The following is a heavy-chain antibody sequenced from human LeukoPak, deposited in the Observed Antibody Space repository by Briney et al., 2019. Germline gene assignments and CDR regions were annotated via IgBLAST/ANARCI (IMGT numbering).Heavy chain of an antibody. Sequence: PSETLSLTCTVSGGSISTYYWSWVRQAPGKGLEWVSAISGSGGSTYYADSVKGRFTISRDNSKNTLFLQMNSLRAEDTAVYYCAKDRSCTGSSCNVGSWGQGTMVTVSS. CDR2: ISGSGGST. CDR1: GGSISTYY. D-gene: IGHD2-2*01. J-gene: IGHJ3*01. V-gene: IGHV3-23*01. CDR3: AKDRSCTGSSCNVGS.